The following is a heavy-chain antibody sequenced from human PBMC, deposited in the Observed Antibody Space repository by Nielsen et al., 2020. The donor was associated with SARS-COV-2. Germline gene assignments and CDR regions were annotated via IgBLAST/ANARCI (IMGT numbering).Heavy chain of an antibody. J-gene: IGHJ4*02. Sequence: GESLKISCAASGFTFSSYGMHWVRQAPGKGLEWVAVISYDGSNKYYADSVKGRFTISRDNSKNTLYLQMNSLRAEDTAVYYCAKASYSSGWYFDYWGQGTLVTVSS. CDR1: GFTFSSYG. D-gene: IGHD6-19*01. CDR2: ISYDGSNK. V-gene: IGHV3-30*18. CDR3: AKASYSSGWYFDY.